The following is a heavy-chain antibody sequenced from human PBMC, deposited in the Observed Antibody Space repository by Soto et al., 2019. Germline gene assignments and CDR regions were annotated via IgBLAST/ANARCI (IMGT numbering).Heavy chain of an antibody. Sequence: PSETMSLTCAVYGGSFSGYYWSWIRQPPGKGLEWIGEINHSGSTNYNPSLKSRVTISVDTSKNQFSLKLSSVTAADTAVYYCARGTIRSFDSSPVDYWGQGTLVTVSS. CDR1: GGSFSGYY. D-gene: IGHD3-9*01. CDR2: INHSGST. J-gene: IGHJ4*02. V-gene: IGHV4-34*01. CDR3: ARGTIRSFDSSPVDY.